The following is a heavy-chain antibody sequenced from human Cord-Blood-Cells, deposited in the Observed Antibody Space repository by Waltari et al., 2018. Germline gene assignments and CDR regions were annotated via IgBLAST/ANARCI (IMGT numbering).Heavy chain of an antibody. J-gene: IGHJ2*01. D-gene: IGHD6-6*01. CDR3: ARHHGAARPAKYWYFDL. V-gene: IGHV5-51*01. CDR1: GYSFTSHL. Sequence: EVQVVQSGAEVKKPGESLKISCKASGYSFTSHLTGWVRTMPGKGLGWMGIIYPGDSDTRYSPSFQGQVTISADKSISTAYLQWSSLKASDTAMYYCARHHGAARPAKYWYFDLWGRGTLVTVSS. CDR2: IYPGDSDT.